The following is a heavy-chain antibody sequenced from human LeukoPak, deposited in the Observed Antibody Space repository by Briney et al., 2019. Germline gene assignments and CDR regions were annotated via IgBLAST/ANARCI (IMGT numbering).Heavy chain of an antibody. J-gene: IGHJ4*02. CDR1: GYSFPSYG. V-gene: IGHV1-18*01. D-gene: IGHD3-22*01. Sequence: ASVKVSCKASGYSFPSYGISWVRQAPGQGLEWMGWISAYNGKTNYAQNLQGRVTMTTDTSTSTAYMELRSLRAGDTAIYYCARESGGYYGGAFDYWGQGTLVTVSS. CDR2: ISAYNGKT. CDR3: ARESGGYYGGAFDY.